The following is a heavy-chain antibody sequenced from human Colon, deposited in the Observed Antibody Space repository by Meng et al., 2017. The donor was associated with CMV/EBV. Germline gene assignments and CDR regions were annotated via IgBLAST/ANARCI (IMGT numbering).Heavy chain of an antibody. CDR2: VYYSGTT. Sequence: SETLSLTCTVSGDSISGYFWSWIRQPPGKGLEWIGYVYYSGTTNYNPSLKSRLTISLDTSKNQFSLKLNSVTAADTAAYYCARVGGDGHNLRLYYFDYWGQGMLVTVSS. CDR3: ARVGGDGHNLRLYYFDY. D-gene: IGHD5-24*01. V-gene: IGHV4-59*01. J-gene: IGHJ4*02. CDR1: GDSISGYF.